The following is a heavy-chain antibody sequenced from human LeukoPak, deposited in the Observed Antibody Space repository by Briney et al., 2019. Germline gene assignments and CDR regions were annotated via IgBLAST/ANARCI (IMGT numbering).Heavy chain of an antibody. CDR2: IIPIFGTA. V-gene: IGHV1-69*13. CDR3: ASGDLHTFGGGNPFDY. D-gene: IGHD3-16*01. J-gene: IGHJ4*02. Sequence: SVKVSCKASGGTFSSYAISWVRQAPGQGLEWMGGIIPIFGTANYAQKFQGRVTITADESTSTAYMELSSLRSEDTAVYYCASGDLHTFGGGNPFDYWGQGTLVTVSS. CDR1: GGTFSSYA.